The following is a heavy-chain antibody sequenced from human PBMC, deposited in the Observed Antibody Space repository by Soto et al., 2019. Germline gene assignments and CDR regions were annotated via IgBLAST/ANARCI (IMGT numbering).Heavy chain of an antibody. J-gene: IGHJ5*02. CDR1: GFTFSSYW. Sequence: EVQLVESGGGLVQPGGSLRLSCAASGFTFSSYWMHWVRQAPGKGLVWVSRTNSDGSSTSYADSVKGRFTISRDNAKNTLYLQMNSLRAEDTAVYYCARAGWWELEFDPWGQGTLVTVSS. CDR2: TNSDGSST. V-gene: IGHV3-74*01. D-gene: IGHD1-26*01. CDR3: ARAGWWELEFDP.